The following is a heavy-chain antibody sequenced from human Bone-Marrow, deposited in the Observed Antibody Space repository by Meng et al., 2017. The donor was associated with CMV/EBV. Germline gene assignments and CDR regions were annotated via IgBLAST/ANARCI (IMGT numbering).Heavy chain of an antibody. V-gene: IGHV4-34*01. D-gene: IGHD3-16*01. CDR1: GGSFSGYY. J-gene: IGHJ4*02. CDR2: INHSGST. CDR3: AKRRLSGGGYFDY. Sequence: SETLSLTCAVYGGSFSGYYWSWIRQPPGKGLEWIGEINHSGSTNYNPSLKSRVTISVDTSKNQFSLKLSSVTAADTAVYYCAKRRLSGGGYFDYWGQGTLVTVSS.